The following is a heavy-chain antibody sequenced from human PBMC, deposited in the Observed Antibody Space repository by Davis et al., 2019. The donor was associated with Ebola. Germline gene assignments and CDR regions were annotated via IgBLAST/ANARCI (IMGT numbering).Heavy chain of an antibody. CDR2: ISSSGSTI. V-gene: IGHV3-11*01. CDR1: GFTFSAYY. Sequence: PGGSLRLSCAASGFTFSAYYVSWIRQAPGKGLEWVSYISSSGSTIYYADSVKGRFTISRDNAKNSLYLQMNSLRAEDTAVYYCAREIGSSRPMDYWGQGTLVTVSS. J-gene: IGHJ4*02. D-gene: IGHD6-13*01. CDR3: AREIGSSRPMDY.